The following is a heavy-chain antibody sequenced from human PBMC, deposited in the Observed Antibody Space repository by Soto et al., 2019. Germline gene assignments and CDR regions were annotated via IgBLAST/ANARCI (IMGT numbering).Heavy chain of an antibody. D-gene: IGHD3-22*01. CDR2: ISDYNGNT. CDR3: ARGDYDSSWYGAASDYYYYGMDV. CDR1: GYTCTSYR. V-gene: IGHV1-18*01. J-gene: IGHJ6*02. Sequence: SVKVSCKASGYTCTSYRISWVRQAPGQGLEWMGWISDYNGNTNYAQKLQGRVTMSTDKSTSTAHMDLRSLRSDDSAVYYCARGDYDSSWYGAASDYYYYGMDVWGQGTTVTVSS.